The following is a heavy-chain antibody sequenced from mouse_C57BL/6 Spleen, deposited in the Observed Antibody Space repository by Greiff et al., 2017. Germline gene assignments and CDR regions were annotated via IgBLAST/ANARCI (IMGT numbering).Heavy chain of an antibody. CDR2: IDPSDSYT. V-gene: IGHV1-50*01. CDR3: ARSLDSSGYDYAMDY. Sequence: QVQLKQPGAELVKPGASVKLSCKASGYTFTSYWMQWVKQRPGQGLEWIGEIDPSDSYTNYNQKFKGKATLTVDTSSSTAYMQLSSLTSEDSAVXYCARSLDSSGYDYAMDYWGQGTSVTVSS. CDR1: GYTFTSYW. D-gene: IGHD3-2*02. J-gene: IGHJ4*01.